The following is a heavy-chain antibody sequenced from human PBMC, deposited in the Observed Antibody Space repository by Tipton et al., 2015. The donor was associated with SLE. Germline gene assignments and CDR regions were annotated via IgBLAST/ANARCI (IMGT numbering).Heavy chain of an antibody. Sequence: SLRLSCAASGFTFSSYEMNWVRQAPGKGLEWVSYISSSGSTIYYADSVKGRFTISRDNAKNSLYLQMNSLRAEDTAVYYCAREGTMVRGVTLDCWGQGTLVTVSS. D-gene: IGHD3-10*01. J-gene: IGHJ4*02. CDR2: ISSSGSTI. V-gene: IGHV3-48*03. CDR1: GFTFSSYE. CDR3: AREGTMVRGVTLDC.